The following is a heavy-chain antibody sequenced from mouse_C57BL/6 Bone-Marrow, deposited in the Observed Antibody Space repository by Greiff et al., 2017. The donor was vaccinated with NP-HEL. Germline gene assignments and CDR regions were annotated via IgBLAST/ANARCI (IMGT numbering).Heavy chain of an antibody. V-gene: IGHV14-4*01. CDR3: TTSGYYVWYFDV. CDR2: IDPENGDT. J-gene: IGHJ1*03. CDR1: GFNIKDDY. Sequence: EVMLVESGAELVRPGASVKLSCTASGFNIKDDYMHWVKQRPEQGLEWIGWIDPENGDTEYASKFQGKATITADTSSNTAYLQLSSLTSEDTAVYYCTTSGYYVWYFDVWGTGTTVTVSS. D-gene: IGHD2-3*01.